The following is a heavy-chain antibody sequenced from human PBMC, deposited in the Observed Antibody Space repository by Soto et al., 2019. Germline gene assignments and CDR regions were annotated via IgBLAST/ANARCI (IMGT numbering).Heavy chain of an antibody. D-gene: IGHD6-19*01. CDR3: ARGKAVAGTSVFDY. V-gene: IGHV3-11*01. J-gene: IGHJ4*02. CDR1: GFTFNDYY. CDR2: ISDGGNTI. Sequence: PGGSLRLSCAASGFTFNDYYMSWIRQAPGKGLEWVSYISDGGNTIYYADSVKGRFTISRDNAENSLYLQMNSLRAEDTAVYYCARGKAVAGTSVFDYWGQGTLVTVSS.